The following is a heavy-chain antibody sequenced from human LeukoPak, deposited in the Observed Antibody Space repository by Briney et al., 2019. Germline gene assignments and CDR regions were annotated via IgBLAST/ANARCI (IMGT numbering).Heavy chain of an antibody. V-gene: IGHV4-34*01. Sequence: SETLSLTCAVYGGSFSGYYWSWIRQPPGKGLEWIGEINHSGSTNYNPSLKSRVTISVDTSKNQFSLKLSSVTAADTAVYYCARGSCSNTSCHNWFDPWGQGTLVTVSS. CDR2: INHSGST. CDR3: ARGSCSNTSCHNWFDP. CDR1: GGSFSGYY. D-gene: IGHD2-2*01. J-gene: IGHJ5*02.